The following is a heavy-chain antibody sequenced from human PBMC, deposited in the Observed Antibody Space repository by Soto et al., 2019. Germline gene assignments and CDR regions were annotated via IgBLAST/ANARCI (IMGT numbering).Heavy chain of an antibody. CDR2: IIPIFGTA. Sequence: QVQLVQSGAEVKKPGSSVKVSCKASGGTFSSYAISWVRQAPGQGLEWMGGIIPIFGTANYAQKFQGRVTITADESTSTAYMELSSLRSEDTAVYYCASAKISSRWVSDCYYGMDVRGQGTTVTVSS. V-gene: IGHV1-69*01. CDR1: GGTFSSYA. D-gene: IGHD6-13*01. J-gene: IGHJ6*02. CDR3: ASAKISSRWVSDCYYGMDV.